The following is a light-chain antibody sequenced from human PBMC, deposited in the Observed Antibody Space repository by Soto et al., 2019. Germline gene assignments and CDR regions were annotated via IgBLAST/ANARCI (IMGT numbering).Light chain of an antibody. Sequence: EIVLTQSPGTLSLSSGERATLSCRASQSVSSNYLAWYQQKPGQAPRLLIYGASSRATGIPDRFSGSGSGVDFTLTISRLEPEDFAVYYCQQYGSSPYTFGQGTKVEIK. CDR3: QQYGSSPYT. J-gene: IGKJ2*01. V-gene: IGKV3-20*01. CDR1: QSVSSNY. CDR2: GAS.